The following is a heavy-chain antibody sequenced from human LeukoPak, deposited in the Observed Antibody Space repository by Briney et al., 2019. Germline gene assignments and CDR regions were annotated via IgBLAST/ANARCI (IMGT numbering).Heavy chain of an antibody. CDR3: ARSDDFWSGYYTPLDY. J-gene: IGHJ4*02. D-gene: IGHD3-3*01. CDR1: GFTFDDYG. CDR2: INWNGGST. Sequence: GGSLRLSCAASGFTFDDYGMSWVRQVPGKGLEWVSNINWNGGSTSYADSVKGRFTISRDNAKNSLYLQMNSLRAEDTAVYYCARSDDFWSGYYTPLDYWGQGTLVTVSS. V-gene: IGHV3-20*04.